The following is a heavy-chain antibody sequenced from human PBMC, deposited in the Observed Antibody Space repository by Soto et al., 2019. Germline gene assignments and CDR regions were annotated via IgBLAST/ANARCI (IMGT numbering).Heavy chain of an antibody. D-gene: IGHD3-9*01. CDR3: AREIYSVLTGYSVFDY. V-gene: IGHV4-59*01. CDR1: GGSISSYY. CDR2: IYYSGST. J-gene: IGHJ4*02. Sequence: TLSLTCTVSGGSISSYYWSWIRQPPGKGLEWIGYIYYSGSTNYNPSLKSRVTISVDTSKNQFSLKLSSVTAADTAVYYCAREIYSVLTGYSVFDYWGQGTLVTVSS.